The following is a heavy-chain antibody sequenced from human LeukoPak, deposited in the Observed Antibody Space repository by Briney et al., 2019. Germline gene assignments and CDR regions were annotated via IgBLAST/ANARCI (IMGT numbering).Heavy chain of an antibody. CDR2: FDPEEGET. CDR3: ATAGYSGYDFSY. Sequence: ASMTVPCKVSGYTLTELSMHWVRQAPGKGLEWMGGFDPEEGETIYAQKFQGRVTMTEDTSTDTDYMELSSLRSEDTAVYYCATAGYSGYDFSYWGQGTLVTVPS. V-gene: IGHV1-24*01. D-gene: IGHD5-12*01. CDR1: GYTLTELS. J-gene: IGHJ4*02.